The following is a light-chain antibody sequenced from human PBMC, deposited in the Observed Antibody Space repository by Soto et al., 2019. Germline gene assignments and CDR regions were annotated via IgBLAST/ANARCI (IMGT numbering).Light chain of an antibody. V-gene: IGLV2-8*01. CDR3: CSYAGSNKLL. Sequence: QSALTQPPSASGSPGQSVTISCTGTSSDVGGYNSVSWYQQHPGKAPKIMIYEVSERPSGVPDRFSGSKSGNTASLTVSGLQAEDEADYFCCSYAGSNKLLFGGGTKLTVL. CDR2: EVS. J-gene: IGLJ2*01. CDR1: SSDVGGYNS.